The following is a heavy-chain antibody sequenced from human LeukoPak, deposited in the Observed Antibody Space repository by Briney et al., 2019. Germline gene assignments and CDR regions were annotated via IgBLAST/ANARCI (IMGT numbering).Heavy chain of an antibody. CDR2: INHSGST. D-gene: IGHD3-10*01. CDR3: ARGLGTMVRGAKNWFDP. J-gene: IGHJ5*02. CDR1: GGSISSSSYY. Sequence: PSETLSLTCTVSGGSISSSSYYWSWIRQPPGKGLEWIGEINHSGSTNYNPSLKSRVTISVDTSKNQFSLKLSSVTAADTAVYYCARGLGTMVRGAKNWFDPWGQGTLVTVSS. V-gene: IGHV4-39*07.